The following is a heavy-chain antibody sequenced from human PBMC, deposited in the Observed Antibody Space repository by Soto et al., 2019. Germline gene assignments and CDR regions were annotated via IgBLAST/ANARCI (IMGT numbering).Heavy chain of an antibody. Sequence: QVQLQQWGAGLLKPSETLSLTCAVYGGSFSGYYWSWIRQPPGKGLEWIGEINHSGSTNYNPSLKSRVTISVDTSKNQFSLKLSSVTAADTAVYSCATQRYCSSTSCYFFDYWGQGTLVTVSS. V-gene: IGHV4-34*01. J-gene: IGHJ4*02. D-gene: IGHD2-2*01. CDR2: INHSGST. CDR1: GGSFSGYY. CDR3: ATQRYCSSTSCYFFDY.